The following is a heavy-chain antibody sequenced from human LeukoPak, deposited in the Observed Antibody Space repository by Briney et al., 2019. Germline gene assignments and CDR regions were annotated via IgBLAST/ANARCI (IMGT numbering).Heavy chain of an antibody. CDR1: GGSISSSNW. D-gene: IGHD6-13*01. CDR2: IYHSGST. CDR3: ARGDTIAAAGTTYNWFDP. V-gene: IGHV4-4*02. Sequence: PSGTLSLTCAVSGGSISSSNWWSWFRQPPGKGLEWIGEIYHSGSTNYNPSLKSRVTISVDKSKNQFSLKLSSVTAANTAVYYCARGDTIAAAGTTYNWFDPWGQGTLVTVSS. J-gene: IGHJ5*02.